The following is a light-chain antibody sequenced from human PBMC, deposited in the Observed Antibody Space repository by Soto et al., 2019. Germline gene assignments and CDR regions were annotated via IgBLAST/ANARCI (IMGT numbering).Light chain of an antibody. CDR2: GNS. J-gene: IGLJ3*02. V-gene: IGLV1-40*01. CDR1: SSNIGAGYD. CDR3: QSYDSRLRGSGV. Sequence: QTVLTQPPSVSGAPGQRVTISCTGSSSNIGAGYDVHWYQQLPGTAPKLLIYGNSNRPSGVPDRFSGSKSGTSASLAITGLQAEDEADYYCQSYDSRLRGSGVFGGGTKVTVL.